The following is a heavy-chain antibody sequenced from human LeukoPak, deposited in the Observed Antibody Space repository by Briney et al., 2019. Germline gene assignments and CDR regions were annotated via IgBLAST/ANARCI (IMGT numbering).Heavy chain of an antibody. J-gene: IGHJ6*02. CDR2: INHSGST. D-gene: IGHD6-13*01. CDR1: GGSFSGYY. CDR3: ARDIRSSSWYTYGMDV. Sequence: SETLSLTCAVYGGSFSGYYWSWIRQPPGKGLEWIGEINHSGSTNYNPSLKSRVTISVDTSKNQFSLKLSSVTAADTAVYYCARDIRSSSWYTYGMDVWGQGTTVTVSS. V-gene: IGHV4-34*01.